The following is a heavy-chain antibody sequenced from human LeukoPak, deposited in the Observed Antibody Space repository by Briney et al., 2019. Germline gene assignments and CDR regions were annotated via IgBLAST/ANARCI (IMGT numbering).Heavy chain of an antibody. CDR1: GFTFSGYD. CDR3: ARAHVAAGLAFDI. CDR2: IGIPGDT. Sequence: PGGSLRLSCAASGFTFSGYDMHWLRQATGKGLEWVSGIGIPGDTYYPGSVKGRFTISRENAKNSFYLQMNSLRAKDTAVYYCARAHVAAGLAFDIWGQGTMVTVSS. V-gene: IGHV3-13*01. D-gene: IGHD6-25*01. J-gene: IGHJ3*02.